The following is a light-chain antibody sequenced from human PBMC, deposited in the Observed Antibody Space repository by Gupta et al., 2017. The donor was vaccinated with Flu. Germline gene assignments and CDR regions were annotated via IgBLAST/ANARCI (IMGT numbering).Light chain of an antibody. CDR1: QSISSL. V-gene: IGKV1-5*03. CDR2: KPS. J-gene: IGKJ2*01. CDR3: QLRHT. Sequence: MTQFPSPLSASVGDRVTITCRASQSISSLLAWYQQKQGKAHKSLIYKPSTIKSADPPRFRACASGTEFTPTIISLQPDDSATYYCQLRHTCGQGTKLEIK.